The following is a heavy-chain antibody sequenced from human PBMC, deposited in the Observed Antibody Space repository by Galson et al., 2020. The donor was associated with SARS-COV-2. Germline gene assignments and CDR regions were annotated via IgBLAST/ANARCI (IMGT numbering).Heavy chain of an antibody. J-gene: IGHJ5*02. CDR2: IYYSGST. CDR1: DGSISSYH. CDR3: ARAKSVKEGFCRSTSCLGAHWFDP. V-gene: IGHV4-59*01. D-gene: IGHD2-2*01. Sequence: ASETLSLTCTVSDGSISSYHWSWIRQPPGKGLEWIGYIYYSGSTNYNPSLKSRVTISVDTYKNQFSLKLSSVTAADTAVYYCARAKSVKEGFCRSTSCLGAHWFDPWGQGTLVTVSS.